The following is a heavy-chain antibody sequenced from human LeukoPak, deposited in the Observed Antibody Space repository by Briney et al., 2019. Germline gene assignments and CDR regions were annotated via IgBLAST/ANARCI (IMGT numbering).Heavy chain of an antibody. Sequence: SETLSLTCAVYGGSFSGYYWSWIRQPPGKGLEWIGEINHSGSTNYNPSLKSRVTISVDTSKNQFSLKLSSVTAADTAVYYCARGEVLWFGETFDPWGQGTLVTVSS. J-gene: IGHJ5*02. CDR1: GGSFSGYY. D-gene: IGHD3-10*01. CDR2: INHSGST. V-gene: IGHV4-34*01. CDR3: ARGEVLWFGETFDP.